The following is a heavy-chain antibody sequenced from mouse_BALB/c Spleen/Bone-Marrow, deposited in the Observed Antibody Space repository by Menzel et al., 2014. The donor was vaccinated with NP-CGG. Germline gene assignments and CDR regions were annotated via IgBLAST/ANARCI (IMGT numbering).Heavy chain of an antibody. V-gene: IGHV1-54*03. Sequence: VQLQQSGAELVRPGTSVKVSCKASGCAFTNYLIEWVKQRPGQGLEWIGVINPGSGGTNYNEKFKGKATLTADKSSSTVYMQLSSLTSDDSAVYFCARRDDAMDYWGQGTSVTVSS. CDR1: GCAFTNYL. CDR3: ARRDDAMDY. J-gene: IGHJ4*01. CDR2: INPGSGGT. D-gene: IGHD3-3*01.